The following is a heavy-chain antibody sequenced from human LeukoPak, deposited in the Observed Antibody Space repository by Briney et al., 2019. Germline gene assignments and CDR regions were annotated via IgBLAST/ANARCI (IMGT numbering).Heavy chain of an antibody. D-gene: IGHD3-9*01. CDR1: GFTFSSYS. J-gene: IGHJ4*02. V-gene: IGHV3-48*02. Sequence: PGGSLRLSCAASGFTFSSYSMNWVRQAPGKGLEWVSYISSSSSTIYYADSVKGRFTISRDNAKNSLYLQMNSPRDEDTAVYYCARESGILTGYPDYWGQGTLVTVSS. CDR2: ISSSSSTI. CDR3: ARESGILTGYPDY.